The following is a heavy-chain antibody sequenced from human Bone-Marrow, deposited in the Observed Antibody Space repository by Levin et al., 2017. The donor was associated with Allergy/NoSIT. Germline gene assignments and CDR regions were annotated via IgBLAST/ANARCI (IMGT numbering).Heavy chain of an antibody. CDR1: GGSISSYY. CDR2: IYYSGST. V-gene: IGHV4-59*01. Sequence: SETLSLTCTVSGGSISSYYWSWIRQPPGKGLEWIGYIYYSGSTNYNPSLKSRVTISVATSKNQFSLTLSSVTAADTAVYYCAKGSGSYSERNWFDPWGQGTLVTVSS. D-gene: IGHD1-26*01. J-gene: IGHJ5*02. CDR3: AKGSGSYSERNWFDP.